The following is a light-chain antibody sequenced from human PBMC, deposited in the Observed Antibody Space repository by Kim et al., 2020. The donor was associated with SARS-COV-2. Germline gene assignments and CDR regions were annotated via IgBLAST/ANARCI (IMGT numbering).Light chain of an antibody. J-gene: IGKJ1*01. V-gene: IGKV3-20*01. Sequence: EIVLTQSPGTLSVSPGERVTLSCRASQIVSGSFLAWYQQKPGQAPRLLIDGSSTTAAGIAEMFSGSGWGTDFTITISILAAEVFAVYYRLQYGSPPHTFGQGTQLDIK. CDR1: QIVSGSF. CDR2: GSS. CDR3: LQYGSPPHT.